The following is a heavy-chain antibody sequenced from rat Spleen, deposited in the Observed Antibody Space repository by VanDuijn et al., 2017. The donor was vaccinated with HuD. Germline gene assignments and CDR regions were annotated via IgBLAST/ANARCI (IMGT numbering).Heavy chain of an antibody. Sequence: EVQLVESGVGLVQPGRSMRLSCAASGFTFSDHGMAWVLQAPTKGLVWVASISYDGGSTNYRDSVKGRFTISRDNAKNTLYLQMESLRSEDTATYYCAKDPWDSGANWFAYWGQGTLVTVSS. D-gene: IGHD4-3*01. CDR1: GFTFSDHG. J-gene: IGHJ3*01. V-gene: IGHV5-20*01. CDR2: ISYDGGST. CDR3: AKDPWDSGANWFAY.